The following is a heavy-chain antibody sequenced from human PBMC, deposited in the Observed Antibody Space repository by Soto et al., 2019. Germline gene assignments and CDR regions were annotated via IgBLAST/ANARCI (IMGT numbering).Heavy chain of an antibody. V-gene: IGHV3-30-3*01. D-gene: IGHD5-18*01. CDR2: ISDDENNK. Sequence: QVQLVESGGGVVQPGRSLRLSCAASGFTFSGYALHWVRQAPAKGLEWVALISDDENNKYYTDSVKGRFTISRDNSKNTLYLQMNSLGTEDTAVYYCARDRSVYSYGYYGMDVWGQGTTVTVSS. J-gene: IGHJ6*02. CDR1: GFTFSGYA. CDR3: ARDRSVYSYGYYGMDV.